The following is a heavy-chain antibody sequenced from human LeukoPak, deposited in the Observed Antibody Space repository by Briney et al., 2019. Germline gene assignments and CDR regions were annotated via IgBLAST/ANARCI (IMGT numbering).Heavy chain of an antibody. CDR1: GFTFSSYS. D-gene: IGHD6-6*01. Sequence: GGSLRLSCAASGFTFSSYSMNWVRQAPAKGLEWVSSISSGSTYMYYADSVKGRFTISRDNAQNSMYLQMNSLRAEDTAVYYCGRVGGRSKAAKGDAFDIWGQGTMVTVSS. CDR3: GRVGGRSKAAKGDAFDI. V-gene: IGHV3-21*01. J-gene: IGHJ3*02. CDR2: ISSGSTYM.